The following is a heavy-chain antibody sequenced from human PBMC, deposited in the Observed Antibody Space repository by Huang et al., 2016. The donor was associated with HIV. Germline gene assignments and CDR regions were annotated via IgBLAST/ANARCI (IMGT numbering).Heavy chain of an antibody. CDR2: FYTSGNN. CDR1: GGSISTYY. CDR3: ARENEFCGSTNCHHYYYGLDV. D-gene: IGHD2-2*01. Sequence: QVQLQESGPGLVKPSETLSLPCTVSGGSISTYYWSWIRQSAGKGLEWSGRFYTSGNNNYNPSLRSRVTMSVDTSKNQFSLRMTAVTAADTAVYYCARENEFCGSTNCHHYYYGLDVWGQGTTVTVSS. V-gene: IGHV4-4*07. J-gene: IGHJ6*02.